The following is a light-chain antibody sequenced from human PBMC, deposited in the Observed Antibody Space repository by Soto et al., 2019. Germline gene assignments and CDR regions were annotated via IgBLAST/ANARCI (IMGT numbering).Light chain of an antibody. J-gene: IGLJ1*01. CDR2: QVC. V-gene: IGLV2-23*02. CDR3: GSHAGRDPDV. CDR1: SSDVGSGDF. Sequence: QSALTQPASVSGSPGQSSTISCTGTSSDVGSGDFVSWYQHYPGKAPQLIIFQVCKRPSGVSSRVSGSKSGNTASLTISGIQAEDEAEYSCGSHAGRDPDVVGTGTKLTVL.